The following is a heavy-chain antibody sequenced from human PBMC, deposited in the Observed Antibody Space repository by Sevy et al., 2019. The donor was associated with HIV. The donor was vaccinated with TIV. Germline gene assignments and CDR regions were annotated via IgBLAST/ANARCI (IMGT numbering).Heavy chain of an antibody. D-gene: IGHD6-13*01. Sequence: ASVKVSCKASGYTFTTYAITWVRQAPGEGLEWMGWISVNNGNRNYAQKVQDRVTMTTDTSTNPAYMELRSLRSDDTAMYYCARVVMSSSWPCFDYWGQGTLVTVSS. CDR1: GYTFTTYA. V-gene: IGHV1-18*01. J-gene: IGHJ4*02. CDR2: ISVNNGNR. CDR3: ARVVMSSSWPCFDY.